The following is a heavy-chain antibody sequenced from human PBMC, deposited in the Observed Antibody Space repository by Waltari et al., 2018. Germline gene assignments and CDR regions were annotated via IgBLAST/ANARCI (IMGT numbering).Heavy chain of an antibody. CDR2: IYHMGST. D-gene: IGHD2-2*01. J-gene: IGHJ5*02. Sequence: QVQLQESGPGLVKPSETLSLTCAVSGYSISSGYYWGWIRQPPGKGLEWIGSIYHMGSTYYTPSPKSRVTISVDTSKNQFSLKLSSVTAADTAVYYCATRPNYCSSTSCRNGFDPWDQGTLVTVSS. V-gene: IGHV4-38-2*01. CDR3: ATRPNYCSSTSCRNGFDP. CDR1: GYSISSGYY.